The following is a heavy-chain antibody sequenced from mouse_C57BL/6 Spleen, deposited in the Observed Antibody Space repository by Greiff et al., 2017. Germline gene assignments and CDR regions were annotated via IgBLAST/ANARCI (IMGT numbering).Heavy chain of an antibody. V-gene: IGHV5-16*01. CDR2: INYDGSST. D-gene: IGHD1-1*01. CDR3: ARATYYYGSPPAYFDY. J-gene: IGHJ2*01. Sequence: EVQLVESEGGLVQPGSSMKLSCTASGFTFSDYYMAWVRQVPEKGLEWVANINYDGSSTYYLDSLKSRFIISRDNAKNILYLQMSSLKSEDTATYYCARATYYYGSPPAYFDYWGQGTTLTVSS. CDR1: GFTFSDYY.